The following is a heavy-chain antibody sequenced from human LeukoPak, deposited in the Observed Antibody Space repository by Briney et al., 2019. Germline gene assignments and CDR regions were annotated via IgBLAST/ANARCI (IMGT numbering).Heavy chain of an antibody. V-gene: IGHV4-34*01. CDR1: GGSFSGYY. CDR2: INRSGST. CDR3: ARTRSDYCTNGVCYNYYYYYYMDV. D-gene: IGHD2-8*01. Sequence: SETLSLTCAVYGGSFSGYYWSWIRQPPGKGLEWIGEINRSGSTNYNPSLKSRVTISVDTSKNQFSLKLSSVTAADTAVYYCARTRSDYCTNGVCYNYYYYYYMDVWGKGTTVTVSS. J-gene: IGHJ6*03.